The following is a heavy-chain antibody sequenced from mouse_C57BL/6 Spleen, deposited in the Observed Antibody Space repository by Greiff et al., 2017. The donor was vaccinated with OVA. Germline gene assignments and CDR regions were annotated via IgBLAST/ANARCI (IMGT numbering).Heavy chain of an antibody. J-gene: IGHJ4*01. D-gene: IGHD2-12*01. V-gene: IGHV5-17*01. CDR1: GFTFSDYG. Sequence: EVKLMESGGGLVKPGGSLKLSCAASGFTFSDYGMHWVRQAPEKGLEWVAYISSGSSTIYYADTVKGRFTISRDNAKNTLFLQMTSLRSEDTAMYYCARIRRGGYAMDYWGQGTSVTVSS. CDR2: ISSGSSTI. CDR3: ARIRRGGYAMDY.